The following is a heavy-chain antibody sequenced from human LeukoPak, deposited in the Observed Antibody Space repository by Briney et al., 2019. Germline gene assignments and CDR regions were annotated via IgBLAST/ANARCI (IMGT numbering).Heavy chain of an antibody. CDR2: TYYRSKWYN. D-gene: IGHD3-10*01. Sequence: SQTLSLTCAISGDSVSSNSAAWNWIRQSPSRGLEWLGRTYYRSKWYNDYAVSVKSRITINPDTSKNQFSLKLSSVTAADTAVYYCARHVGNSGSGSYLTYFDYWGQGTLVTVSS. V-gene: IGHV6-1*01. CDR1: GDSVSSNSAA. J-gene: IGHJ4*02. CDR3: ARHVGNSGSGSYLTYFDY.